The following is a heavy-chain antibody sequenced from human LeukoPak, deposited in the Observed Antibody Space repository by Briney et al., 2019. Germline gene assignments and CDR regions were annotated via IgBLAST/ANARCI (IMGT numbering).Heavy chain of an antibody. CDR2: TYYRSKWYN. J-gene: IGHJ6*02. CDR1: GDSVSSNSAA. CDR3: ARAIVAGYHFGMDV. D-gene: IGHD5-12*01. Sequence: SQTLSLTCAISGDSVSSNSAAWNWIRQSPSRGLEWLGRTYYRSKWYNDYAVTVRSRITINPDTSKNQFSLQLNSVTPEDTAVYYCARAIVAGYHFGMDVWGQGTTVTVSS. V-gene: IGHV6-1*01.